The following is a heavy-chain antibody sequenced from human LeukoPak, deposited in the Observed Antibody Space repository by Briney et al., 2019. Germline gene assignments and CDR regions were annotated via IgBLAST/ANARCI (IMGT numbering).Heavy chain of an antibody. CDR3: ARAGDYIRASYFDY. CDR2: ISAYNGNT. CDR1: GYTFTSYG. Sequence: ASVTVSFTASGYTFTSYGISWVRQAPGQGLEWMGWISAYNGNTNYAQKLQGRVTMTTDTSTSTAYMELRSLRSDDTAVYYCARAGDYIRASYFDYWGQGTLVTVSS. J-gene: IGHJ4*02. V-gene: IGHV1-18*01. D-gene: IGHD4-17*01.